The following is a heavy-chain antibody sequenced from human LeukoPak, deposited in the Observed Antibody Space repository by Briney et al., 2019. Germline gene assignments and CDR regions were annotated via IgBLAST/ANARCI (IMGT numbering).Heavy chain of an antibody. J-gene: IGHJ4*02. CDR2: IIPILGIA. V-gene: IGHV1-69*04. Sequence: QXLEWMGRIIPILGIANYAQKFQGRVTITADKSTSTAYMELSSLRSEDTAVYYCARDSSDLIDYWGQGTLVTVSP. CDR3: ARDSSDLIDY. D-gene: IGHD3-3*01.